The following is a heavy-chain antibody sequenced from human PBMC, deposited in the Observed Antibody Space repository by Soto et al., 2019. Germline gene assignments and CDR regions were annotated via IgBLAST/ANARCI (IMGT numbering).Heavy chain of an antibody. CDR1: GDSVSSNSAA. J-gene: IGHJ4*02. V-gene: IGHV6-1*01. D-gene: IGHD6-13*01. Sequence: SQTLSLTCAISGDSVSSNSAAWNWIRQSPSSGLEWLGRTYYRSKWYNDYAVSVKSRITINPDTSKNQFSLQLNSVTPEDTAVYYCARRPGYSSSWSPAFDYWGQGTLVTVSS. CDR3: ARRPGYSSSWSPAFDY. CDR2: TYYRSKWYN.